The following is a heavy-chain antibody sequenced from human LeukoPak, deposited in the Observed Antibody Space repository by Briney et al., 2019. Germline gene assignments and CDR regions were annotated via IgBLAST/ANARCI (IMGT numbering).Heavy chain of an antibody. CDR1: GFTFSSYG. J-gene: IGHJ3*02. CDR2: IWYDGSNK. D-gene: IGHD2-21*02. Sequence: PGGSLRLSCAASGFTFSSYGMHWVRQAPGEGLEWVAVIWYDGSNKYYADSVKGRFTISRDNSKNTLYLQMNSLRAEDTAVYYCASVVTAITVFGAFDIWGQGTMVTVSS. V-gene: IGHV3-33*01. CDR3: ASVVTAITVFGAFDI.